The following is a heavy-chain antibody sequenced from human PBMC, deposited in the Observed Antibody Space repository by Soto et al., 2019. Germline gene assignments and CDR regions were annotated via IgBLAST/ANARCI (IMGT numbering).Heavy chain of an antibody. D-gene: IGHD6-19*01. CDR2: VFYTGST. CDR1: GGSISGRY. J-gene: IGHJ4*02. V-gene: IGHV4-59*11. Sequence: XATLSLTGTVSGGSISGRYWIWIRQSPGERLEWIGYVFYTGSTNYNPSLKSRVTLSADTSKNQFSLRLSSVTAADTAVYYCARAGSSGWSPDYWGQRTLVTVSS. CDR3: ARAGSSGWSPDY.